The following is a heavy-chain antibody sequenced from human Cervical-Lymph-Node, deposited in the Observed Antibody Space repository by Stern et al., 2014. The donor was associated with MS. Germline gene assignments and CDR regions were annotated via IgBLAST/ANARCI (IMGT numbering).Heavy chain of an antibody. CDR2: LIPIFGTA. D-gene: IGHD5-18*01. Sequence: VQLVQSGAEVKKPGSSGKVSCKASGGTFSSYAISWVRQAPGQGLEWMGGLIPIFGTANYAQKFQGRVTITADESTSTAYMELSSLRSEDTAVYYCARGEMSYGSNYYGMDVWGQGTTVTVSS. CDR3: ARGEMSYGSNYYGMDV. V-gene: IGHV1-69*01. J-gene: IGHJ6*02. CDR1: GGTFSSYA.